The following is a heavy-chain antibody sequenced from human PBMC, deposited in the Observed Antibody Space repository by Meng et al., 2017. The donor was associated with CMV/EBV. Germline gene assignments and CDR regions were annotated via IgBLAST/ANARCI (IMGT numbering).Heavy chain of an antibody. CDR2: IKQDGSEK. CDR3: VRDKSPLLWYGDIDAGMDV. D-gene: IGHD3-10*01. CDR1: GFTFSSYW. Sequence: GESLKISCAASGFTFSSYWMSWVRQAPGKGLEWVANIKQDGSEKYYVDSVKGRFAISRDNAKNSLYLQLNSLSAEDTAVYYCVRDKSPLLWYGDIDAGMDVWGQGTSVTVSS. J-gene: IGHJ6*02. V-gene: IGHV3-7*01.